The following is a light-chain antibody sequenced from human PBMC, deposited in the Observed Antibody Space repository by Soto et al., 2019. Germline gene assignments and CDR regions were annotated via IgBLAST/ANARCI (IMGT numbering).Light chain of an antibody. J-gene: IGLJ2*01. CDR2: EVT. Sequence: QSALTQPPSASGSPGQSVTISCTGTSSDVGTYDYVSWYQQHPGKAPKLMIYEVTKRPSGVPDRFSGSKSGNTASLTVSGLQSEDEADYYCCSYAAGDSFKFGGGTKLTVL. CDR3: CSYAAGDSFK. CDR1: SSDVGTYDY. V-gene: IGLV2-8*01.